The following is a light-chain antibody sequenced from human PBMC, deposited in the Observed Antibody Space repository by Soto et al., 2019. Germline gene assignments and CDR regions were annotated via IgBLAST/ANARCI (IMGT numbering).Light chain of an antibody. Sequence: QSVLTQPPSVSGAPGQRATISCTGSSSNIGPTYDVHWYQQLPGTAPKLLIYANTNRPSGVPDRFSGSKSGTSASLAITGLQAEDEADYYCQSYDSSLSGDVFGTGTKVTVL. CDR3: QSYDSSLSGDV. CDR1: SSNIGPTYD. J-gene: IGLJ1*01. V-gene: IGLV1-40*01. CDR2: ANT.